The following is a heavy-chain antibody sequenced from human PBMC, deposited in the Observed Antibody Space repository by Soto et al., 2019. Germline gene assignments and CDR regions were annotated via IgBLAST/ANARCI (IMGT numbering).Heavy chain of an antibody. CDR1: GGSISSSNW. CDR3: ARLLRIAVAGTPRWYFDL. D-gene: IGHD6-19*01. Sequence: ETLSLTCAVSGGSISSSNWWSWVRQPPGKGLEWIGEIYHSGSTNYNPSLKSRVTISVDKSKNQFSLKLSSVTAADTAVHYCARLLRIAVAGTPRWYFDLWGRGTLVTVSS. V-gene: IGHV4-4*02. J-gene: IGHJ2*01. CDR2: IYHSGST.